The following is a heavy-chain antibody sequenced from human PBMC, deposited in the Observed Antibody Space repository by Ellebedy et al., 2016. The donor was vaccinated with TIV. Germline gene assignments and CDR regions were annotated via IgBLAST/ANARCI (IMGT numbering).Heavy chain of an antibody. Sequence: GESLKISCAASGFTFSNHGMHWVRQAPGKGLEWVAFKRFDGRMEYNGDSVKGRFIISRDVSKNTLYLQMNRLRAEDTAMYYCTRETNSPPGAVAGTGFDCWGQGTLVIVSS. V-gene: IGHV3-30*02. CDR2: KRFDGRME. J-gene: IGHJ4*02. CDR1: GFTFSNHG. D-gene: IGHD6-19*01. CDR3: TRETNSPPGAVAGTGFDC.